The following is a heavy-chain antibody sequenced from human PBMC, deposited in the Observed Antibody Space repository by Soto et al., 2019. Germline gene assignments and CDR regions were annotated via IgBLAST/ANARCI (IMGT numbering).Heavy chain of an antibody. V-gene: IGHV3-11*01. CDR1: GFTFSDYY. D-gene: IGHD6-19*01. J-gene: IGHJ6*02. Sequence: GGSLRLSCAASGFTFSDYYMSWIRQAPGKGLEWVSYISSSGSTIYYADSVKGRFTISRDNAKNSLYLQMNSLRAEDTAVYYCARSRRGAYSSGWYSPSGYYNYGIDVWGQGTKVTVSS. CDR2: ISSSGSTI. CDR3: ARSRRGAYSSGWYSPSGYYNYGIDV.